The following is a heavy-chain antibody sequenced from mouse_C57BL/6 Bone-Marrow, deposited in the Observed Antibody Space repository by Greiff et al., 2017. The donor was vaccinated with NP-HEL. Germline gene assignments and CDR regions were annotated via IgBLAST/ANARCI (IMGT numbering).Heavy chain of an antibody. V-gene: IGHV1-50*01. J-gene: IGHJ1*03. CDR2: IDPSDSYT. CDR3: ARSNVITTVVADFDV. Sequence: VQLQQPGAELVKPGASVKLSCKASGYTFTSYWMQWVKQRPGQGLEWIGEIDPSDSYTNYNQKFKGKATLTVDTSSSTAYMQLSSLTSEDSAVYYCARSNVITTVVADFDVWGTGTTVTVSS. D-gene: IGHD1-1*01. CDR1: GYTFTSYW.